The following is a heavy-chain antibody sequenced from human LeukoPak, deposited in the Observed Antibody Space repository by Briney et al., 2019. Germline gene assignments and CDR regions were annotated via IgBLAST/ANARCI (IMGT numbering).Heavy chain of an antibody. Sequence: PGGSLRLSCTASGFTFSSTGMHWVRQAPGKGLEWVSYIRYDGNNKYYGDSVKGRLTVSRDNSKNTLYLQMNSLRVEDMAVYYCARTYNPDYWGQGTLVTVSS. D-gene: IGHD1-14*01. V-gene: IGHV3-30*02. CDR1: GFTFSSTG. CDR3: ARTYNPDY. J-gene: IGHJ4*02. CDR2: IRYDGNNK.